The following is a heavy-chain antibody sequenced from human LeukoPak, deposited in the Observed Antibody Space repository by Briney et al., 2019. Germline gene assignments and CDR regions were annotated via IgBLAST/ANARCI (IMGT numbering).Heavy chain of an antibody. D-gene: IGHD6-13*01. CDR1: GGSFSGYY. CDR3: ARDSRGGYSSSWDFDY. J-gene: IGHJ4*02. V-gene: IGHV4-34*01. Sequence: KTSETLSLTCAVYGGSFSGYYWSWIRQPPGKGLGWVGEINHSGSTNYNPSLKSRVTISVDTSKNQFSLKLSSVTAADTAVYYCARDSRGGYSSSWDFDYWGQGTLVTVSS. CDR2: INHSGST.